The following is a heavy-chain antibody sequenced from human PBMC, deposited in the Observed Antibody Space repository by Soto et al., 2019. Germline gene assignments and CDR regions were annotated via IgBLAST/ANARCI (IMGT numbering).Heavy chain of an antibody. V-gene: IGHV4-34*01. CDR1: GGSFSGYY. Sequence: QVQLQQWGAGLLKPSETLSLTCAVYGGSFSGYYWSWIRQPPGKGLEWIGEINHSGSTNYNPSLKCRVTISVDTSKNQFSLKLSSVTAADTAVYYCASPIAAAGTSWGQGTLVTVSS. CDR2: INHSGST. CDR3: ASPIAAAGTS. D-gene: IGHD6-13*01. J-gene: IGHJ4*02.